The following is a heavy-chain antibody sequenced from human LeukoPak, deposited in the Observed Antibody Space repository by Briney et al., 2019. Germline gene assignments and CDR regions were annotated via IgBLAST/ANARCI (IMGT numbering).Heavy chain of an antibody. CDR2: IYYSGYT. CDR3: ARTTMVRGTYYMDV. D-gene: IGHD3-10*01. J-gene: IGHJ6*03. Sequence: SSETLSLTCTVSGGSISSYYWSWIRQPPGKGLEWIGYIYYSGYTNYNPSLKSRVTISVDTSKNQFSLKLSSVTAADTAVYYCARTTMVRGTYYMDVWGKGTTVTISS. V-gene: IGHV4-59*01. CDR1: GGSISSYY.